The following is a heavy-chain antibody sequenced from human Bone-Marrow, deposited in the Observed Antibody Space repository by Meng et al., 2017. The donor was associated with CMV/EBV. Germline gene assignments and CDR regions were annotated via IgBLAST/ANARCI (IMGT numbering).Heavy chain of an antibody. CDR3: ARVRLGGSSGLGEFDP. CDR1: GGSISSSSYY. CDR2: IYYSGST. D-gene: IGHD3-16*01. J-gene: IGHJ5*02. Sequence: SETLSLTCTVSGGSISSSSYYWGWIRQPPGKGLEWIGSIYYSGSTYYNPSLKSRVTISVDTSKNQFSLKLSSVTAADTAVYYCARVRLGGSSGLGEFDPWGQATLVTVSS. V-gene: IGHV4-39*07.